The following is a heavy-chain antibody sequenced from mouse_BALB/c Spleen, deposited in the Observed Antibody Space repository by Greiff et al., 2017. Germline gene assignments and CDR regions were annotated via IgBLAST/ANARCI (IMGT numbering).Heavy chain of an antibody. D-gene: IGHD4-1*01. J-gene: IGHJ3*01. CDR3: ARHSLTGETWFAY. Sequence: VQLQQSGAELVKPGASVKLSCKASGYTFTEYILHWVKEGSGQGLGWFGWFYPGSGSITYNEKFKAKAPLTAAKSSSTVYMELSRLTSEESAVDFCARHSLTGETWFAYWGQGTLVTVSA. CDR1: GYTFTEYI. V-gene: IGHV1-62-2*01. CDR2: FYPGSGSI.